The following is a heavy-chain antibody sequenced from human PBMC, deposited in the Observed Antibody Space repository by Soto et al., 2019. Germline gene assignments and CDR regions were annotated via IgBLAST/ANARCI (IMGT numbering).Heavy chain of an antibody. Sequence: GGSLRLSCAASAFTFSSHAMNWVRQAPGKGPEWVSFVSSSSSTIWYADSVKGRFTISRDNAKNSLYLQMNSLRDEDTAVYYCARGRDHAFDIWGQGTMVTVSS. J-gene: IGHJ3*02. CDR2: VSSSSSTI. CDR1: AFTFSSHA. CDR3: ARGRDHAFDI. V-gene: IGHV3-48*02.